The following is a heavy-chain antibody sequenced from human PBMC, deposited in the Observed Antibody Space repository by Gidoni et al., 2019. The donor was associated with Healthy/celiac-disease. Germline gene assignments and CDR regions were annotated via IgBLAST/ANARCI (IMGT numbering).Heavy chain of an antibody. CDR2: IIPIFGTA. J-gene: IGHJ6*02. CDR1: GGTFSRYA. CDR3: ARGAYYYDSSGYYPYYYYGMDV. D-gene: IGHD3-22*01. V-gene: IGHV1-69*01. Sequence: QVQLVQPGAEVKKPGSSVKVSCQASGGTFSRYATSWVRQAPGQGLEWMGGIIPIFGTANYAQKFQGRVTITADESTSTAYMELSSLRSEDTAVYYCARGAYYYDSSGYYPYYYYGMDVWGQGTTVTVSS.